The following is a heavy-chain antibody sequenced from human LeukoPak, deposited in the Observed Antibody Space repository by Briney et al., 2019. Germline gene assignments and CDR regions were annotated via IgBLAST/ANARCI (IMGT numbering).Heavy chain of an antibody. CDR3: ANALGGGNTWYYFDC. J-gene: IGHJ4*02. Sequence: GGSLRLSCAASGFTFSSYAMSWVRQAPGKGLEWVSSLSGSGGSPNYANSVKGRFTISRDNYKHTLYLQMNSLRAEATAVYYCANALGGGNTWYYFDCWGQGTLVTVSS. CDR2: LSGSGGSP. D-gene: IGHD6-13*01. V-gene: IGHV3-23*01. CDR1: GFTFSSYA.